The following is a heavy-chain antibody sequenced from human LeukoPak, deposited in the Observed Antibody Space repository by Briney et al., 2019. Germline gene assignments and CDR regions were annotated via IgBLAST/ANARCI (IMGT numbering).Heavy chain of an antibody. CDR1: GFTFSSYA. D-gene: IGHD2-2*01. CDR2: ISGSGGST. CDR3: AKDQYQLLVRSYYYYGMDV. V-gene: IGHV3-23*01. J-gene: IGHJ6*04. Sequence: GGPLRLSCAASGFTFSSYAMSWVRRAPGKGLEWVSAISGSGGSTYYADSVKGLFTISRDNSKNTLYLQMNSLRAEDTAVYYCAKDQYQLLVRSYYYYGMDVWGKGTTVTVSS.